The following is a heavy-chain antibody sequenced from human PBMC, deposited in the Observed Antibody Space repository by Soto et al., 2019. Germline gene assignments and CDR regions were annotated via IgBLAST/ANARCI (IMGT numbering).Heavy chain of an antibody. V-gene: IGHV4-59*08. Sequence: QVQLQESGPGLVKPSETLSLTCTVSGGSISSYYWSWIRQPPGKGLEWIGYIYYSGSTNYNPSLKSRVTISVDTSKNQFSLKLSSVTAEDKAVYYCARRYGMAWDYWGQGTLVTVSS. D-gene: IGHD2-8*01. CDR3: ARRYGMAWDY. J-gene: IGHJ4*02. CDR2: IYYSGST. CDR1: GGSISSYY.